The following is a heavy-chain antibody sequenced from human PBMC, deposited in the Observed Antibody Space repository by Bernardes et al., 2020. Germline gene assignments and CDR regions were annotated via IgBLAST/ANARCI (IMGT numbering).Heavy chain of an antibody. V-gene: IGHV4-59*01. CDR2: MFYSGST. CDR3: ARGTHYDFWSGFYTSNYDYHMDV. J-gene: IGHJ6*03. Sequence: SETLSLTCTVSGGSISSYYWTWVRQPPGKGLEWIGYMFYSGSTNYNPSLKSRVTMSVDTSKNQFSLKLSSVTAADTAVYYCARGTHYDFWSGFYTSNYDYHMDVWGKGTTVTVSS. CDR1: GGSISSYY. D-gene: IGHD3-3*01.